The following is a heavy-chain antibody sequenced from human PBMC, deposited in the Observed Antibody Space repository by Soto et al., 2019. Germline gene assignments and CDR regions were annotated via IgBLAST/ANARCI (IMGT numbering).Heavy chain of an antibody. Sequence: PSKTLSLTCSVSGGSINSNYWNWIRQPPGKGLEWIGYIHYSGSTNYNPSLKSRVSISLDTSKSQFSLRLSSVNAADTAVYYCARYYSDILTGYYVDYWGQGTLVTVS. CDR3: ARYYSDILTGYYVDY. CDR2: IHYSGST. CDR1: GGSINSNY. V-gene: IGHV4-59*08. D-gene: IGHD3-9*01. J-gene: IGHJ4*02.